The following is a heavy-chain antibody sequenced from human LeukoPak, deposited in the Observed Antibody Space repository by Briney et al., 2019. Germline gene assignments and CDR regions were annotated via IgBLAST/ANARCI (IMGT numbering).Heavy chain of an antibody. J-gene: IGHJ5*02. CDR2: ISYDGSNK. CDR1: GFTFSSYA. Sequence: GGSLRLSCAASGFTFSSYAMHWVRQAPGKGLEWVAVISYDGSNKYYADSVKGRFTISRDNAKNSLYLQMNSLRAEDTAVYYCARDSGVAGKIYNWFDPWGQGTLVTVSS. CDR3: ARDSGVAGKIYNWFDP. V-gene: IGHV3-30-3*01. D-gene: IGHD6-19*01.